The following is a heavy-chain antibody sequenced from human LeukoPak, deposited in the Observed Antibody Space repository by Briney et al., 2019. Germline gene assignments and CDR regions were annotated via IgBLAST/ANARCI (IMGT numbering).Heavy chain of an antibody. J-gene: IGHJ4*02. Sequence: PGGSLRLSCAASGFTFSSYGMHWVRQAPGKGLEWVAFTRYDGSNKYYADSVKGRFTISRDISKNTLYLQMNSLRAEDTAVYYCAKNMYSSSLGDYWGQGTLVTVSS. CDR3: AKNMYSSSLGDY. D-gene: IGHD6-13*01. CDR2: TRYDGSNK. CDR1: GFTFSSYG. V-gene: IGHV3-30*02.